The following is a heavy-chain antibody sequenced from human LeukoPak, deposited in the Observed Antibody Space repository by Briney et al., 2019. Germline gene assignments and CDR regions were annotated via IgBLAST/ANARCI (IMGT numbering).Heavy chain of an antibody. Sequence: GGSLRLSCAASGFTFSSYSMNWVRQAPGKGLEWVSSISSSSSYIYYADSVKGRFTISRDNAKNSLYLQMNSLRAEDTAVYYCARDRKGCSSTSCYEGDHYGMDVWGQGTTVTVSS. D-gene: IGHD2-2*01. CDR3: ARDRKGCSSTSCYEGDHYGMDV. J-gene: IGHJ6*02. V-gene: IGHV3-21*01. CDR1: GFTFSSYS. CDR2: ISSSSSYI.